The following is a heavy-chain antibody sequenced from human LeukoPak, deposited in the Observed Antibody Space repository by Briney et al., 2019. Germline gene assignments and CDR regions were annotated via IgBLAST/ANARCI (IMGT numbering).Heavy chain of an antibody. V-gene: IGHV4-34*01. J-gene: IGHJ4*02. CDR1: GDSFIGYF. D-gene: IGHD3-22*01. CDR2: INHSGRT. Sequence: SETLSLTCAASGDSFIGYFWTWIRQAPGKGLEWIGDINHSGRTNYNPSLQRRVSISVDTSKNQFSLNLTSVTVADTAIYYCARISGFFDSSGFYQQNPYYFQYWGQGVLVTVSS. CDR3: ARISGFFDSSGFYQQNPYYFQY.